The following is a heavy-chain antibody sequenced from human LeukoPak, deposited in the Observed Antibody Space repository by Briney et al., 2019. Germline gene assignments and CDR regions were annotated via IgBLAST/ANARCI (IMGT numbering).Heavy chain of an antibody. CDR3: ARGEYSYGYFDY. V-gene: IGHV1-2*02. D-gene: IGHD5-18*01. J-gene: IGHJ4*02. CDR1: GYTFTGYY. Sequence: ASVKVSCKASGYTFTGYYIHWVRQAPGQGHEWVGWINPNSGGTNYAQKFQGRVAMTRDTYISTAYMELSSLRSDDTAVYYCARGEYSYGYFDYWGQGTLVTVSS. CDR2: INPNSGGT.